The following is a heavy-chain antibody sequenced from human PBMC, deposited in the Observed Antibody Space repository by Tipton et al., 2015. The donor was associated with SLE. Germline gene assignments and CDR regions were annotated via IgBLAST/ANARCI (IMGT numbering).Heavy chain of an antibody. V-gene: IGHV4-34*01. CDR2: VDPSGST. D-gene: IGHD5-12*01. CDR1: GESFSGYY. J-gene: IGHJ4*02. CDR3: ARALVATIPFDY. Sequence: TLSLTCAVYGESFSGYYWTWIRQPPGKGLEWIGEVDPSGSTNYNPSLRSRVTISIDTSKNQFSLRLNSVTAADTAVYYCARALVATIPFDYWGQGTLVTVSS.